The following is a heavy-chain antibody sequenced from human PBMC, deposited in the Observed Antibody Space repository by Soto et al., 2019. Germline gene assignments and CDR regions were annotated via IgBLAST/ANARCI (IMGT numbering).Heavy chain of an antibody. D-gene: IGHD5-12*01. Sequence: GGSLRLSCAASGFIFNDYYMSWIRQAPGKGLEWISYINVGESTIYYADSVKGRFTISRDNAKNSLYLQMNSLRAEDTAVYYCARVMSGYDSFDYWGQGTLVTVSS. J-gene: IGHJ4*02. CDR2: INVGESTI. CDR3: ARVMSGYDSFDY. CDR1: GFIFNDYY. V-gene: IGHV3-11*01.